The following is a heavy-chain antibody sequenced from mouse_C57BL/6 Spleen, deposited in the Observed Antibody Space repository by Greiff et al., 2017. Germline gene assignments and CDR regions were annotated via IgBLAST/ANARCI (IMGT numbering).Heavy chain of an antibody. D-gene: IGHD4-1*01. CDR3: AGTTGPDLYFDV. Sequence: EVKLMESGPELVKPGASVKIPCKASGYTFTDYNMDWVKQSHGKSLEWIGDINPNNGGTIYNQKFKGKATLTVDESSSTAYMELRSLTSEDTAVYYCAGTTGPDLYFDVWGTGTTVTVSS. CDR2: INPNNGGT. J-gene: IGHJ1*03. CDR1: GYTFTDYN. V-gene: IGHV1-18*01.